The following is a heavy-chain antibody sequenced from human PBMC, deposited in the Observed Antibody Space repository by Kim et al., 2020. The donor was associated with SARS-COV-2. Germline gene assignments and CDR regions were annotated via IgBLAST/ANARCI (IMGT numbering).Heavy chain of an antibody. Sequence: LSLTCAASGFDFTTYAMSWVRQTPEKGLEWVSAISGRGDVTYLTDSVKGRFTVSRDNSNNTLYLHLTSLRAEDTAIYYCAKHRLGWSPVAPFDYWGQGTRVTVSS. CDR3: AKHRLGWSPVAPFDY. CDR2: ISGRGDVT. J-gene: IGHJ4*02. D-gene: IGHD3-3*01. CDR1: GFDFTTYA. V-gene: IGHV3-23*01.